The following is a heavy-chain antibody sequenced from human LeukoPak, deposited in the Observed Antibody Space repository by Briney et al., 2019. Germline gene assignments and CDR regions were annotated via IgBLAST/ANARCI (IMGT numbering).Heavy chain of an antibody. D-gene: IGHD7-27*01. CDR1: GYTFTSYG. J-gene: IGHJ4*02. Sequence: ASVKVSCKASGYTFTSYGISWVRQAPGQGLEWMGWISAYNGNTNYAQKLQGRVTMTRDTSISTAYMELSSLTSDDTAIYYCARDLASTSNWEFDFWGQGTPVTVSP. V-gene: IGHV1-18*01. CDR2: ISAYNGNT. CDR3: ARDLASTSNWEFDF.